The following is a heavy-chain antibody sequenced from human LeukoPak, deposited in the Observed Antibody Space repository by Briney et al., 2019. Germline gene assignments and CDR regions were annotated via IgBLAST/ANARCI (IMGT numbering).Heavy chain of an antibody. Sequence: GGSLRLSCTASGFTFGDYAISWVRQAPGKGLEWVSGINWNSGSIDYADSVKGRFTISRDNSRNTLYLQMNSLRVDDTAVYFCAKAPPPYCSGGSCFDAFDIWGQGTMVTVSS. V-gene: IGHV3-20*04. D-gene: IGHD2-15*01. J-gene: IGHJ3*02. CDR3: AKAPPPYCSGGSCFDAFDI. CDR1: GFTFGDYA. CDR2: INWNSGSI.